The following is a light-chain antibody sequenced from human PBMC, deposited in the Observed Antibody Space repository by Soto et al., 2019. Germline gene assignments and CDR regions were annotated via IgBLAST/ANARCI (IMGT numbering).Light chain of an antibody. CDR2: AAS. V-gene: IGKV1-39*01. Sequence: DLQMTQSPSSLPASVGDRVTISCRASQTITSFLNWYQHKPGKAPKLLIYAASSLQSGVPSRFSGSGSGTDFTLTISSLQPEDFTTYYRQQSYSTPWTFGQGTKVEI. CDR3: QQSYSTPWT. CDR1: QTITSF. J-gene: IGKJ1*01.